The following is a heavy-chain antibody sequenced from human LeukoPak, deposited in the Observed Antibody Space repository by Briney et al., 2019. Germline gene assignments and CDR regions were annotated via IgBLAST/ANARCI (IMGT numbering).Heavy chain of an antibody. V-gene: IGHV3-30*18. D-gene: IGHD3-22*01. J-gene: IGHJ4*02. CDR2: ISYDGSNK. CDR3: AKPQAHYCDSSGYYFDY. CDR1: GFTFSNYG. Sequence: PGGSLRLSCAASGFTFSNYGMHWVRQAPGKGLEWVAVISYDGSNKYYADSVKGRFTISRDNSKNTLYLQMNSLRAEDTAVYYCAKPQAHYCDSSGYYFDYWGQGTLVTVSS.